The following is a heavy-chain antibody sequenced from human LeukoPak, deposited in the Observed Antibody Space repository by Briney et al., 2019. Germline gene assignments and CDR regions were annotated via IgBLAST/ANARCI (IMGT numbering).Heavy chain of an antibody. J-gene: IGHJ5*02. CDR3: ARDVGPSWFDP. CDR1: GGPLSSYY. CDR2: IYTSGST. V-gene: IGHV4-4*07. Sequence: SSETLSLTCTVSGGPLSSYYWSWIRQPPGKGLEWIGRIYTSGSTNYNPSLKSRVTMSVDTSKNQFSLKLSSVAAADTAVYYCARDVGPSWFDPWGQGTLVTVSS.